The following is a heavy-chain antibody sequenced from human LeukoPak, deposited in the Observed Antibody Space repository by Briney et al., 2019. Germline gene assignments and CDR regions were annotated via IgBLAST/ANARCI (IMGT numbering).Heavy chain of an antibody. D-gene: IGHD5-24*01. V-gene: IGHV3-21*01. CDR1: GFTFSSYS. CDR2: ISSSSSYI. J-gene: IGHJ4*02. CDR3: ARDIDDYPFDY. Sequence: TEGSLRLSCAASGFTFSSYSMNWVRQAPGKGLEWVSSISSSSSYIYYADSVKGRFTISRDNAKNSLYLQMNSLRAEDTAVYYCARDIDDYPFDYWGQGTLVTVSS.